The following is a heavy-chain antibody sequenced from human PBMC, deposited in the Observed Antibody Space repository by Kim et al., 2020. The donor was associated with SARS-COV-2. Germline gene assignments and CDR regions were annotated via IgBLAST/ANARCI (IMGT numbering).Heavy chain of an antibody. V-gene: IGHV4-31*03. CDR2: IYYSGST. CDR3: ASDRGRTWGSYEFDY. Sequence: SETLSLTCTVSGGSISSGGYYWSWIRQHPGKGLEWIGYIYYSGSTYYNPSLKSRVTISVDTSKNQFSLKLSSVTAADTAVYYCASDRGRTWGSYEFDYWGQGTLVTVSS. J-gene: IGHJ4*02. D-gene: IGHD3-16*01. CDR1: GGSISSGGYY.